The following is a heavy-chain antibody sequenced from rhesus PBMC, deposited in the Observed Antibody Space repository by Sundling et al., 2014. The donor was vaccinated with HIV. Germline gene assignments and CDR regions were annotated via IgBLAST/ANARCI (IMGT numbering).Heavy chain of an antibody. J-gene: IGHJ4*01. CDR3: ARDQLTVFGLGGADY. Sequence: QVQLQESGPGLLKPSETLSLTCAVSGGSISGGSGWGWIRQSPGKGLEWIGGIYSKSESTNYNPSLKSRVTISTDTSKNQFSLRLTSVTAADTAVYYCARDQLTVFGLGGADYWGQGVLVTVSS. CDR2: IYSKSEST. D-gene: IGHD3-3*01. V-gene: IGHV4S13*01. CDR1: GGSISGGSG.